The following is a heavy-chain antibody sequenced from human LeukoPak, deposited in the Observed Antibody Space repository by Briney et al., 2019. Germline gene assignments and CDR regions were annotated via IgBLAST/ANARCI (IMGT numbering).Heavy chain of an antibody. V-gene: IGHV4-59*11. CDR2: ISNSGST. CDR1: GGSISSHY. D-gene: IGHD2-2*02. CDR3: ARALVVPAAILFSYYYYYMDV. Sequence: SETLSLTCTVSGGSISSHYWTWIRQSPVKGLEWIGDISNSGSTSYNPSLKSRVTISVDTSKNQFSLKLSSVTAADTAVYYCARALVVPAAILFSYYYYYMDVWGKGTTVTVSS. J-gene: IGHJ6*03.